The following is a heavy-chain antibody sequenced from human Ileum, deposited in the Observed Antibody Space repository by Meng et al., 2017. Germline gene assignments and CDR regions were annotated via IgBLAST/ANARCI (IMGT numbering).Heavy chain of an antibody. J-gene: IGHJ4*02. Sequence: VKLEVSGGVVVHAVRSLRLSCAASGFTFDYYAMHWVRQAPGKGLEWVSGISWNSGSIGYADSVKGRFTISRDNAKNSLYLQMNSLRAEDTALYYCAKVAGPAKYYFDYWGQGTLVTVSS. CDR3: AKVAGPAKYYFDY. D-gene: IGHD6-19*01. CDR1: GFTFDYYA. V-gene: IGHV3-9*01. CDR2: ISWNSGSI.